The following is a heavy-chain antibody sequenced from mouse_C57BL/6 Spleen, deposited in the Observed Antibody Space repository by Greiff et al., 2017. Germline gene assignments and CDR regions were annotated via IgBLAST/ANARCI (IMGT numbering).Heavy chain of an antibody. D-gene: IGHD4-1*01. J-gene: IGHJ1*03. V-gene: IGHV5-17*01. CDR1: GFTFSDYG. CDR3: ARPLTGTDWYFDV. Sequence: EVQRVESGGGLVKPGGSLKLSCAASGFTFSDYGMHWVRQAPEKGLEWVAYISSGSSTIYYADTVKGRFTIARDNAKNTLFLQMTSLRSEDTAMYYCARPLTGTDWYFDVWGTGTTVTVSS. CDR2: ISSGSSTI.